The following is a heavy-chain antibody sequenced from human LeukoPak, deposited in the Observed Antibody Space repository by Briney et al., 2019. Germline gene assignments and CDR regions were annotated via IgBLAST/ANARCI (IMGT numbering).Heavy chain of an antibody. Sequence: GGSLRLSCAASGFTFSSYEMNWVRQAPGKGLEWASYISSSGSTIYYADSVKGRFTISRDNAKNSLYLQMNSLRAEDTAVYYCARDPDPGYCSSTSCYDDAFDIWGQGTMVTVSS. CDR3: ARDPDPGYCSSTSCYDDAFDI. CDR2: ISSSGSTI. D-gene: IGHD2-2*01. J-gene: IGHJ3*02. V-gene: IGHV3-48*03. CDR1: GFTFSSYE.